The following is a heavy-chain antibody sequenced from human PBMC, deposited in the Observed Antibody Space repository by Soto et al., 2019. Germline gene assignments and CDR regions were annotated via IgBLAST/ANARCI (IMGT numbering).Heavy chain of an antibody. J-gene: IGHJ4*02. Sequence: GESLKISCSASGFTFSNYAMSWVRQAPGKGLEWVSALSAGGDNTYYADSVRGRFTISRDNSKNTLYLQMNSLRAEDTAVYYCAKASDSGYGFHFDYWGQGALVTVSS. CDR1: GFTFSNYA. CDR2: LSAGGDNT. D-gene: IGHD5-12*01. CDR3: AKASDSGYGFHFDY. V-gene: IGHV3-23*01.